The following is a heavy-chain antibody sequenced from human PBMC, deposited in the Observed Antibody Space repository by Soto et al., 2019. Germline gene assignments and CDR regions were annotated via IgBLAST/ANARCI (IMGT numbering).Heavy chain of an antibody. CDR1: GYSFTSYW. D-gene: IGHD4-17*01. J-gene: IGHJ4*02. CDR2: IDPSDSYT. Sequence: GESLKISCKGSGYSFTSYWISWVRQMPGKGLEWMGRIDPSDSYTNYSPSFQGRFTISRDNSKNTLYLQMNSLRAEDTAVYYCAKEYGDLFDYWGQGTLVTVSS. CDR3: AKEYGDLFDY. V-gene: IGHV5-10-1*01.